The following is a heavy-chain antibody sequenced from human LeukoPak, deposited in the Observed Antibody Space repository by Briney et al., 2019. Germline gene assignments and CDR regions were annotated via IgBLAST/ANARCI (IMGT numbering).Heavy chain of an antibody. CDR1: GDSVSGSFW. D-gene: IGHD6-19*01. Sequence: SETLSLTCAVSGDSVSGSFWWSWVRQPPHKGLEWIGEIHHSGSSNYNPSLESRVIISLDGSKNLLSLELSSVTAADTAVYYCVRHSGWYFGYWGQGTLVTVSS. CDR2: IHHSGSS. CDR3: VRHSGWYFGY. V-gene: IGHV4-4*02. J-gene: IGHJ4*02.